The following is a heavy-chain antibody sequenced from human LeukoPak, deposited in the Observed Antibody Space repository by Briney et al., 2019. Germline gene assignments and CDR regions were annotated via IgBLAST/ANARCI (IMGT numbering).Heavy chain of an antibody. V-gene: IGHV4-34*01. CDR1: GGSFSGYY. CDR3: ASGLYSSGWYGFDS. D-gene: IGHD6-19*01. CDR2: INHSGST. J-gene: IGHJ4*02. Sequence: SETLSLTCAVYGGSFSGYYWSWIRQPPGKGLEWIGEINHSGSTNYNPSLKSRVTISVDTSKNQFSLKLSSVTAADTAVYYCASGLYSSGWYGFDSWGLGTLVFVSS.